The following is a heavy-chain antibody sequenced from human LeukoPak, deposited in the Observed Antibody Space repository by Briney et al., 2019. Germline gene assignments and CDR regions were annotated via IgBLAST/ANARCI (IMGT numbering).Heavy chain of an antibody. Sequence: PSETLSLTCAVSDYPISRNYFWGRIRQPPGKGLEWIGGIYHSGTTYYNPSLKSRVTLFLDTSKDQFSLKLSSVSAADTAMYFCATRVVPLEGEEWGFIGDYWGQGILVTVSS. CDR1: DYPISRNYF. D-gene: IGHD1-26*01. CDR2: IYHSGTT. CDR3: ATRVVPLEGEEWGFIGDY. V-gene: IGHV4-38-2*01. J-gene: IGHJ4*02.